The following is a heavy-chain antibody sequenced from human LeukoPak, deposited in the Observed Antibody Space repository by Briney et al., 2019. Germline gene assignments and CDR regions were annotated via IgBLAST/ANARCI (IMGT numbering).Heavy chain of an antibody. CDR1: GFTLSTYS. D-gene: IGHD1-26*01. J-gene: IGHJ3*02. CDR3: ARDVFSLGSGRYVGGGFDI. Sequence: PGGSLRLSCAASGFTLSTYSMSWVRLAPGKGLEWVSSISSSSTYIYYADSVKGRFTISRDNAKNSLYLQTNSLGAEDTAVYYCARDVFSLGSGRYVGGGFDIWGQGTLVTVSS. CDR2: ISSSSTYI. V-gene: IGHV3-21*06.